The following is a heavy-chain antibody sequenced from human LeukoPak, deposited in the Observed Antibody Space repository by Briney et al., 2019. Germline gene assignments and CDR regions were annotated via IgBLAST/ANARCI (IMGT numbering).Heavy chain of an antibody. CDR1: GFTFDDYA. V-gene: IGHV3-9*01. Sequence: GGSLRLSCAASGFTFDDYAMHWVRQAPGKGLEWVSGISWNSGSIGYADSVKGRFTISRDNSKNTLYLQMNSLRAEDTAVYYCAKDAVGPGGVWFDPWGQGTLVTVSS. CDR2: ISWNSGSI. D-gene: IGHD6-19*01. CDR3: AKDAVGPGGVWFDP. J-gene: IGHJ5*02.